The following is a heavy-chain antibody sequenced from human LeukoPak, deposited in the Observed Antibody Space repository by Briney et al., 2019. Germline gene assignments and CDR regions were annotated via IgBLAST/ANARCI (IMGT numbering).Heavy chain of an antibody. Sequence: PGGSLRLSCAASGFTFDDYAMHWVRQAPGKGLEWVSGISWNSGSIGYADSVKGRFTISRDNSKNTLYLQMNSLRAEDTAVYYCARAEGDGYCSSTSCYLIYWGQGTLVTVSS. CDR3: ARAEGDGYCSSTSCYLIY. V-gene: IGHV3-9*01. CDR2: ISWNSGSI. CDR1: GFTFDDYA. J-gene: IGHJ4*02. D-gene: IGHD2-2*03.